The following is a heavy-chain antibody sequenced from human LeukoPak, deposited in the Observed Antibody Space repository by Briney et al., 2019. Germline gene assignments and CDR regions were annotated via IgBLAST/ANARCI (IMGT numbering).Heavy chain of an antibody. Sequence: PSETLSLTCTVSSGSIFSSNWWSWVRQPPGKGLEWIGQIFHSGSTSYSPSLKSRVTISVDKSKNQFSLKMTSVTAADTAVYYCAREIRYPYVDTATLNDYYYYYMDVWGKGTTVTVSS. CDR3: AREIRYPYVDTATLNDYYYYYMDV. CDR2: IFHSGST. CDR1: SGSIFSSNW. D-gene: IGHD5-18*01. V-gene: IGHV4-4*02. J-gene: IGHJ6*03.